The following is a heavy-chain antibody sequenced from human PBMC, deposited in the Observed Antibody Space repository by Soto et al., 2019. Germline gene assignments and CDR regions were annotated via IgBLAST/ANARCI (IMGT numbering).Heavy chain of an antibody. V-gene: IGHV3-20*01. D-gene: IGHD1-7*01. J-gene: IGHJ3*02. Sequence: PGGSLRLSCAASGFTFDDYGMSWVRQAPGKGLEWVSGINWNGGSTGYGDSVKGRFTISRDNAKNSLYLQMNSLRAEDTALYHCAIVTRINNWTYDHDFDIWAKGQWSPSPQ. CDR3: AIVTRINNWTYDHDFDI. CDR2: INWNGGST. CDR1: GFTFDDYG.